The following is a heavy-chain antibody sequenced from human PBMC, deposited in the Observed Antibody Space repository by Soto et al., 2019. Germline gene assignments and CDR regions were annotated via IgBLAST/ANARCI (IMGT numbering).Heavy chain of an antibody. V-gene: IGHV4-4*07. J-gene: IGHJ4*02. D-gene: IGHD5-12*01. CDR2: IFSSGST. CDR1: GGSINTFY. Sequence: PSETLSLTCTVSGGSINTFYWSWVRQPAKGLEWIGRIFSSGSTSFNPSLESRVAMSVDTSKNHFSLNLSSVTAADMAVYYCAREGSYSAYNFAHGIQLWSFDFWGQGALVTVSS. CDR3: AREGSYSAYNFAHGIQLWSFDF.